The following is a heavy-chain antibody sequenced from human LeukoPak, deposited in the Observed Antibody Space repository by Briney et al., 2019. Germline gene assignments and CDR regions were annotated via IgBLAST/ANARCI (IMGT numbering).Heavy chain of an antibody. Sequence: SQTLSLTCAISGDSVSSNSATWTWIRQSPSRSLEWLGRTYYRSKWYNDYAVSVKSRITINPDTSRNQFSLQPNSVTPEDTAVYYCARGSSSNSWYFDYWGQGTLVTVSS. J-gene: IGHJ4*02. CDR3: ARGSSSNSWYFDY. CDR2: TYYRSKWYN. CDR1: GDSVSSNSAT. D-gene: IGHD6-13*01. V-gene: IGHV6-1*01.